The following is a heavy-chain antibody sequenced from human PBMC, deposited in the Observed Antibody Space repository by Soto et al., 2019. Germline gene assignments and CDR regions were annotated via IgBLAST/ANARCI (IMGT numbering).Heavy chain of an antibody. D-gene: IGHD3-22*01. CDR2: IISIFGTA. J-gene: IGHJ4*02. Sequence: GASVKVSCKASGGTFSSYAISWVRQAPGQGLEWTGGIISIFGTANYAQKFQGGVTITADESTSTAYMELSSLRSEDTAVYYCARAVHTYYYDSSSYWGQGTLVTVSS. CDR1: GGTFSSYA. V-gene: IGHV1-69*13. CDR3: ARAVHTYYYDSSSY.